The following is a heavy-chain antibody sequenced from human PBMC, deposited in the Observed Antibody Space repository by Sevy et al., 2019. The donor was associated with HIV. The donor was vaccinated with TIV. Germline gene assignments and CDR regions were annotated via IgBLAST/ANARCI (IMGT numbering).Heavy chain of an antibody. V-gene: IGHV3-23*01. CDR1: GFTFSSYA. Sequence: GGCLRLSCAASGFTFSSYAMSWVRQAPGKGLEWFSAISGSGGSTYYADSVKGRFTISRDSSKNRLYLQMNSLRAEELDVYYCSKGASSSWHLDYWGQGTLVTVSS. CDR2: ISGSGGST. J-gene: IGHJ4*02. D-gene: IGHD6-13*01. CDR3: SKGASSSWHLDY.